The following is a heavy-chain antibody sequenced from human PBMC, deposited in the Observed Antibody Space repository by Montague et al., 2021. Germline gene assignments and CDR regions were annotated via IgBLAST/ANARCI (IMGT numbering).Heavy chain of an antibody. CDR1: GFTFSSYW. Sequence: SLRLSCAASGFTFSSYWMSWVRQAPGKGLEWVANIGDDGVETYYADSVKGRFTISRDNAKNSLYLQMNSLRAEDTAFYYCVKDTRDYYPDFWGQGILVTVSS. CDR3: VKDTRDYYPDF. D-gene: IGHD3-22*01. CDR2: IGDDGVET. V-gene: IGHV3-7*03. J-gene: IGHJ4*02.